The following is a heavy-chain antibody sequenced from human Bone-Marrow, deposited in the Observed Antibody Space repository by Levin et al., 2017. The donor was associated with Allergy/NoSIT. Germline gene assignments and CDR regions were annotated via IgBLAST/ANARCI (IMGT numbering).Heavy chain of an antibody. Sequence: GESLKISCAASGFTFSSYAMHWVRQAPGKGLEWVAVISYDGSNKYYADSVKGRFTISRDNSKNTLYLQMNSLRAEDTAVYYCARDPNLYYFDYWGQGTLVTVSS. CDR1: GFTFSSYA. CDR2: ISYDGSNK. CDR3: ARDPNLYYFDY. J-gene: IGHJ4*02. V-gene: IGHV3-30*04.